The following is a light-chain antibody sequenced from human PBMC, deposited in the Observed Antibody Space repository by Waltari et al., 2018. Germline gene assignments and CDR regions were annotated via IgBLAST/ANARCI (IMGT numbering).Light chain of an antibody. V-gene: IGKV1-39*01. Sequence: DIQMTQYPSSLSASVGDRVTITCRASQSVSTDLHWYQQKSGNAPKLLIYSASSLQSGVPSRFSGSGSGTEFTLTITNLQPEYFATYYCQQSYTTPQVTFGPGTKV. CDR2: SAS. CDR3: QQSYTTPQVT. CDR1: QSVSTD. J-gene: IGKJ3*01.